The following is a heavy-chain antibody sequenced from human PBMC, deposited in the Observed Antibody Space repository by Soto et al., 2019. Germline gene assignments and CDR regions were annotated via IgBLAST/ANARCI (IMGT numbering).Heavy chain of an antibody. D-gene: IGHD3-9*01. V-gene: IGHV3-7*03. CDR1: GFTFSSYW. CDR3: ARRGDYDILTGYLDYYGMDV. CDR2: IKQDGSEK. Sequence: GGSLRLSCAASGFTFSSYWMSWVRQAPGKGPEWVANIKQDGSEKYYVDSVKGRFTISRDNAKNSLYLQMNSLRAEDTAVYYCARRGDYDILTGYLDYYGMDVWGQGTTVTVSS. J-gene: IGHJ6*02.